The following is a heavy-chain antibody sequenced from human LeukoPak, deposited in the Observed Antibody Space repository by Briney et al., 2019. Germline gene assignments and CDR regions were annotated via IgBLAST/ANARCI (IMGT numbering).Heavy chain of an antibody. CDR3: ARAQTYGDSRLLLDY. Sequence: GGSLRLSCAASGFTVSSNYMSWVCQAPGKGLEWVSGINWNGGSTGYADSVEGRFTISRDNAKNSQYLQMNSLRVEDTALYYCARAQTYGDSRLLLDYWGQGTLVTVSS. CDR2: INWNGGST. CDR1: GFTVSSNY. D-gene: IGHD2-21*02. V-gene: IGHV3-20*04. J-gene: IGHJ4*02.